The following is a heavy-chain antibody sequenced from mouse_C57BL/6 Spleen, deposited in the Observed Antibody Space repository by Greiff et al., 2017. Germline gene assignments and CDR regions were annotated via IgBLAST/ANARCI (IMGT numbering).Heavy chain of an antibody. D-gene: IGHD3-3*01. CDR2: IDPSDSYT. CDR1: GYTFTSYW. V-gene: IGHV1-59*01. CDR3: ARRDEGRGFAY. J-gene: IGHJ3*01. Sequence: QVQLQQPGAELVRPGPSVKLSCKASGYTFTSYWMHWVKQRPGQGLEWIGVIDPSDSYTNYNQKFKGKATLTVDTSSSTAYMQLSSLTSEDSAVYYCARRDEGRGFAYWGQGTLVTVSA.